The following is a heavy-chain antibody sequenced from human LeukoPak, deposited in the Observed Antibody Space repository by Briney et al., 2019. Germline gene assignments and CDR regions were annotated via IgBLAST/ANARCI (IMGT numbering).Heavy chain of an antibody. CDR2: FYHSGST. CDR1: GGFNTHYY. CDR3: ARGQWLPVFDF. V-gene: IGHV4-59*01. J-gene: IGHJ4*02. Sequence: NPSETLSLTCSVSGGFNTHYYWSWIRQPPGKGLEWIGYFYHSGSTNYNPSLKSRVTISVDTSKNHFSLKLSSVTAADTAVYYCARGQWLPVFDFRGQGTLVTVSS. D-gene: IGHD3-22*01.